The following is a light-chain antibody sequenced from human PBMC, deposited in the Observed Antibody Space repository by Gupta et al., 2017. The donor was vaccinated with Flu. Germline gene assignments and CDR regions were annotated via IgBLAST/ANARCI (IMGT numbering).Light chain of an antibody. Sequence: DGVLTQSPLSLPVTVGQPSSISCRSSESLVYSDGDSYVSWFHQRPGQSPRRLIYKASNRDSGVPDRISGSGSGTDFTLKISRVEAEDVGVYYCMHSTRWPWTFGQGTKVEI. CDR3: MHSTRWPWT. J-gene: IGKJ1*01. V-gene: IGKV2-30*01. CDR2: KAS. CDR1: ESLVYSDGDSY.